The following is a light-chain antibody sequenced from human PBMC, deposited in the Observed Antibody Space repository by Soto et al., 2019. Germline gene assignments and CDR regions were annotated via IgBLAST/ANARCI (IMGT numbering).Light chain of an antibody. CDR1: SSDIGTYDY. V-gene: IGLV2-8*01. CDR3: TSYTVDDFTFI. CDR2: EVS. J-gene: IGLJ1*01. Sequence: QSVLTQPPSASGSLGQSVTISCTGTSSDIGTYDYVSWYQQHPGRAPKLIIFEVSKRPSGVPDRFSGSKSGNTASLIVSGLQPDDEAEYHCTSYTVDDFTFIFGTGTKVTVL.